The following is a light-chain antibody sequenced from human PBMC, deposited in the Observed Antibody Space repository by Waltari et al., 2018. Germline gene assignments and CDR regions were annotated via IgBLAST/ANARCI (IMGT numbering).Light chain of an antibody. CDR2: WSS. J-gene: IGKJ1*01. CDR3: QQYFDTPWT. V-gene: IGKV4-1*01. Sequence: DIVMTQSPDSLTVSLGERATLNCKSSQTVFYNSDNKNYLSWYQQKPGQPPKLLIFWSSTRESGFPDRFSGSGSGTDFDLTISDLQAEDVAVYFCQQYFDTPWTFGRGTKVEVK. CDR1: QTVFYNSDNKNY.